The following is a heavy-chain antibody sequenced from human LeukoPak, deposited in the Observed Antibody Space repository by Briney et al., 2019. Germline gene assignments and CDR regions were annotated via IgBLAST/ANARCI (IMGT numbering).Heavy chain of an antibody. CDR3: ARDKGSGYFYPFDY. J-gene: IGHJ4*02. CDR2: IYYSGST. Sequence: PSETLSLTCTVSGGSISSYYWSWIRQPPGKGLEWIGNIYYSGSTNYNPSLNSRATMSLDTSKNQFSLKLSSVTAADTAVYYCARDKGSGYFYPFDYWGQGALVTVSS. CDR1: GGSISSYY. D-gene: IGHD3-22*01. V-gene: IGHV4-59*01.